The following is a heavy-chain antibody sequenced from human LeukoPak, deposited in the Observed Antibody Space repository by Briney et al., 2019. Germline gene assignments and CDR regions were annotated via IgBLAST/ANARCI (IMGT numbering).Heavy chain of an antibody. V-gene: IGHV4-59*01. Sequence: SETLSLTCTVSGDSISSSYWSWIRQPLGKGLEWIGYIYYTGNTNYNPSLKSRATISVDTSKSQFSLKLSSMTAADTAVYYCAREGGQVATTLRYFDYWGQGTLVTVSS. D-gene: IGHD5-24*01. CDR3: AREGGQVATTLRYFDY. CDR2: IYYTGNT. CDR1: GDSISSSY. J-gene: IGHJ4*02.